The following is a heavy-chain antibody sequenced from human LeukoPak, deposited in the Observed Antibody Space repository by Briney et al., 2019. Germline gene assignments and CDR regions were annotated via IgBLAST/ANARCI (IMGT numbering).Heavy chain of an antibody. D-gene: IGHD3-22*01. CDR3: AREKNYYDSSGYRDAFDI. V-gene: IGHV1-18*01. CDR1: GYTFTSYG. CDR2: ISAYNGNT. Sequence: GASVKVSCKASGYTFTSYGISWVRQAPGQGLEWMGWISAYNGNTNYAQKLQGRVTMTTDTSTSTAYMELRSLRYDDTAVYYCAREKNYYDSSGYRDAFDIWGQGTKVTVSS. J-gene: IGHJ3*02.